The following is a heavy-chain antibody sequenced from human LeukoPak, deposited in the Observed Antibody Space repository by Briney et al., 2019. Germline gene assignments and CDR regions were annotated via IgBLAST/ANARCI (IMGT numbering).Heavy chain of an antibody. CDR2: ISGYNDNT. CDR1: GYKFDTYG. V-gene: IGHV1-18*01. J-gene: IGHJ4*02. CDR3: TRDAASIFGVISGAPEFDF. Sequence: ASVKVSCKTSGYKFDTYGITWVRQAPGQGLEWMGWISGYNDNTKYAQNFQDRVSMCTDKSTNSAYMELRSLTSDDTAVYYCTRDAASIFGVISGAPEFDFWGQGTLVTVSS. D-gene: IGHD3-3*01.